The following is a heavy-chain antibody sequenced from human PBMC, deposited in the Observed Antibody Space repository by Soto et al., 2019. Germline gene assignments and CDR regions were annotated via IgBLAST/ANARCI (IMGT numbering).Heavy chain of an antibody. V-gene: IGHV4-4*02. CDR3: ARVWGWASARYLDL. CDR1: SGSISSSNW. D-gene: IGHD2-21*01. J-gene: IGHJ2*01. CDR2: IYHSGST. Sequence: QVQLQESGPGLVKPSGTLSLTCAVSSGSISSSNWWSWVRQPPGKGLEWIGEIYHSGSTNYNPSLKSRVTKSVDKSQKPFSLKVSSVTAADTGGYYCARVWGWASARYLDLWGRGTLVTVSS.